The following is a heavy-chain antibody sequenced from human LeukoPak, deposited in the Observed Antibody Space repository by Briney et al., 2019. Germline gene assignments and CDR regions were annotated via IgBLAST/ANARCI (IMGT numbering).Heavy chain of an antibody. CDR3: ARGGYSGSWYYFDY. V-gene: IGHV3-7*01. Sequence: SGGSLRLSCAASEFTFSNYWMSWVRQAPGKGLEWVANIKEDGSEKYYVDSVKGRFTISRDNAKNSLYLQMNSLRAEDTAVYYCARGGYSGSWYYFDYWGQGTLVTVSS. J-gene: IGHJ4*02. CDR1: EFTFSNYW. CDR2: IKEDGSEK. D-gene: IGHD6-13*01.